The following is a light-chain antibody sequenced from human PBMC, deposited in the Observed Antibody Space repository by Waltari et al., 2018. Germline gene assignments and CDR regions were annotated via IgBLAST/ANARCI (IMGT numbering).Light chain of an antibody. CDR1: RSNIGNNA. CDR2: YDD. V-gene: IGLV1-36*01. CDR3: ATWDNTLSGWV. Sequence: QSVLTQPPSVSEAPRQRVAISCSGSRSNIGNNAVNWYLQVPGKAPKLLIYYDDLWASGVSDRFSGSRSGTSASLAISGLQSEDEGDYYCATWDNTLSGWVFGGGTRLTVL. J-gene: IGLJ3*02.